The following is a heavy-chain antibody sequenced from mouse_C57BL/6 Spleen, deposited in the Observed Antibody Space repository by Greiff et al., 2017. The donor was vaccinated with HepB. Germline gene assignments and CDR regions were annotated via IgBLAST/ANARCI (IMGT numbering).Heavy chain of an antibody. J-gene: IGHJ3*01. Sequence: EVNLVESGGGLVKPGGSLKLSCAASGFTFSSYTMSWVRQTPEKRLEWVATISGGGGNTYYPDSVKGRFTISRDNAKNTLYLQMSSLRSEDTALYYCARHGGYGNYACFAYWGQGTLVTVSA. CDR1: GFTFSSYT. V-gene: IGHV5-9*01. D-gene: IGHD2-1*01. CDR2: ISGGGGNT. CDR3: ARHGGYGNYACFAY.